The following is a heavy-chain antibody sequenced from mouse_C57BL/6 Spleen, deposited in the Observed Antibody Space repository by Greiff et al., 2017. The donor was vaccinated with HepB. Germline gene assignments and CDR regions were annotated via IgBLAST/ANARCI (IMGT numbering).Heavy chain of an antibody. J-gene: IGHJ4*01. CDR1: GYTFTDYY. Sequence: VKLMESGAELVRPGASVKLSCKASGYTFTDYYINWVKQRPGQGLEWIARIYPGSGNTYYNEKFKGKATLTAEKSSSTAYMQLSSLTSEDSAVYFCARTIYYYGSSYNYYAMDYWGQGTSVTVSS. D-gene: IGHD1-1*01. V-gene: IGHV1-76*01. CDR2: IYPGSGNT. CDR3: ARTIYYYGSSYNYYAMDY.